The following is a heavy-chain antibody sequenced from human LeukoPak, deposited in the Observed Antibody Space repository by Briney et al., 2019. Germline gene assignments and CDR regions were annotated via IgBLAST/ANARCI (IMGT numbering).Heavy chain of an antibody. CDR2: ISGSGGST. CDR1: GFTFSSYA. D-gene: IGHD3-10*01. J-gene: IGHJ4*02. CDR3: AKVLVRGVSISLFDY. V-gene: IGHV3-23*01. Sequence: GRPLRLSCAASGFTFSSYAMSWVRQAPGKGLEWVSAISGSGGSTYYADSVKGRFTISRDNSKNTLYLQMNSLRAEDTAVYYCAKVLVRGVSISLFDYWGQGTLVTVSS.